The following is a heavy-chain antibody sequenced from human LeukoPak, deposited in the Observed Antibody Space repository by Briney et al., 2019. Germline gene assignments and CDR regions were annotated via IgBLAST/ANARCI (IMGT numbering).Heavy chain of an antibody. V-gene: IGHV3-23*01. CDR3: VKGGAFGSGSYFDY. D-gene: IGHD3-10*01. CDR1: GFTFSAYA. J-gene: IGHJ4*02. Sequence: GGSLRLSRAASGFTFSAYARSWVRQARGKGLEWVSSIGGSGYSIYYGDSVKGRFTTSRDYSKNALYLQMNILRAEDTAIYYCVKGGAFGSGSYFDYWGQGTLVIVSS. CDR2: IGGSGYSI.